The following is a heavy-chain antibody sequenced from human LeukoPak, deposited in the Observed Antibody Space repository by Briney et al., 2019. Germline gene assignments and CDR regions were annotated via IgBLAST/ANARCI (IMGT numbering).Heavy chain of an antibody. Sequence: ASVKVSCKASGYTFTGYYMHWVRQAPGQGLEWMGWINPNSGGTNYAQKFQGRVTMTRDTSISTAYMELSRLRSDDTAVYYCARSIIAAAGAPYNWFDPWGQGTLVTVSS. CDR2: INPNSGGT. CDR1: GYTFTGYY. CDR3: ARSIIAAAGAPYNWFDP. J-gene: IGHJ5*02. D-gene: IGHD6-13*01. V-gene: IGHV1-2*02.